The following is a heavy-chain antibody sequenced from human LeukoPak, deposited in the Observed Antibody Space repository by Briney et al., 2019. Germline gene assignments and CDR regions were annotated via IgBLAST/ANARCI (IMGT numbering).Heavy chain of an antibody. Sequence: GRSLRLSCAASGFTFSSYAMHWVRQAPGKGLEWVAVISYDGSNKYYADSVKGRFTISRDNSKNTLYLQMNSLRAEDTAVYYCAREFKVVVTACDAFDIWGQGTMVTVSS. CDR1: GFTFSSYA. V-gene: IGHV3-30*04. CDR2: ISYDGSNK. CDR3: AREFKVVVTACDAFDI. J-gene: IGHJ3*02. D-gene: IGHD2-21*02.